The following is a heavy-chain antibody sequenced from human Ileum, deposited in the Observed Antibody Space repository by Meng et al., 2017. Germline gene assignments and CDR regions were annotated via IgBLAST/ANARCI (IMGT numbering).Heavy chain of an antibody. Sequence: KLVESGGGVVQPGGSLRLSCTASGCTVSGNYMIWVRLAPGKGLEWVSLIYSGGRTHYADSVKGRFTISRDNSKNTLYLQMHSLTAEDTAIYYCARPPASGWDVVWGRETLVTVSS. D-gene: IGHD6-19*01. CDR1: GCTVSGNY. CDR2: IYSGGRT. V-gene: IGHV3-66*04. J-gene: IGHJ4*02. CDR3: ARPPASGWDVV.